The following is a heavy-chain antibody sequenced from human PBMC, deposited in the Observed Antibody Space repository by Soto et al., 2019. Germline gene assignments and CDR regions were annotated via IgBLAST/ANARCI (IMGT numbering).Heavy chain of an antibody. V-gene: IGHV3-23*01. CDR1: GFTFSSYA. J-gene: IGHJ4*02. Sequence: GGSLRLSCAASGFTFSSYAMSWVRQAPGKGLEWVSAISGSGGSTYYADSVKGRFTISRDNSKNTLYLQMNSLRAEDTAVYYCAKKGAPLWFGELIDYWGQGTLVTVSS. D-gene: IGHD3-10*01. CDR3: AKKGAPLWFGELIDY. CDR2: ISGSGGST.